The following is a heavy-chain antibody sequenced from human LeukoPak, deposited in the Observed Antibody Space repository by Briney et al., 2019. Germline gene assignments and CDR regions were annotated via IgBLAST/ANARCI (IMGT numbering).Heavy chain of an antibody. CDR1: GFTFDDYG. J-gene: IGHJ4*02. D-gene: IGHD1-7*01. V-gene: IGHV3-48*04. Sequence: GGSLRLSCAASGFTFDDYGMNWVRQAPGKGLEWVSYIRSGGTNTDYTGSVKGRFTISRDNAKNSLYLQMNSLRAEDTAVYYCARMNYVSSGWGAPFDYWGQGTLVTVSS. CDR2: IRSGGTNT. CDR3: ARMNYVSSGWGAPFDY.